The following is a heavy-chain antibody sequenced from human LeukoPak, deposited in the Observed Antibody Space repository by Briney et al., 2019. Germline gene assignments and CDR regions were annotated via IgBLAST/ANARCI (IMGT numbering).Heavy chain of an antibody. V-gene: IGHV3-11*04. CDR3: ARRRATALYYYYYYMDA. CDR2: ISSSGTTI. CDR1: GFAFSDYY. D-gene: IGHD5-12*01. J-gene: IGHJ6*03. Sequence: GGSLRLSCAASGFAFSDYYMTWIRQAPGKGLEWVSYISSSGTTIYYADSVKGRFTISRDNAKNSLYLQMNSLRAEDTAVYYCARRRATALYYYYYYMDAWGKGTTVTVSS.